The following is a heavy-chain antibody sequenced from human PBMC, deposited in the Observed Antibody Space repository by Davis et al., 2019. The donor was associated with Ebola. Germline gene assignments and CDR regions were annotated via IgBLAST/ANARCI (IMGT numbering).Heavy chain of an antibody. Sequence: ASVKVSCKASGYTFTGYYMRWVRQAPGQGLEWMGWINPNSGGTNYAQKFQGRVTMTRDTSISTAYMELSRLRSDDTAVYYCARDRGGYDGFDYWGQGTLVTVSS. J-gene: IGHJ4*02. CDR1: GYTFTGYY. V-gene: IGHV1-2*02. CDR3: ARDRGGYDGFDY. CDR2: INPNSGGT. D-gene: IGHD5-12*01.